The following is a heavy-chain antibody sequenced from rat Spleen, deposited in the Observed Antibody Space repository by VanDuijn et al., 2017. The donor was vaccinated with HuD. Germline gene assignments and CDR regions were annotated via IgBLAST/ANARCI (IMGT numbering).Heavy chain of an antibody. CDR3: ARELGY. J-gene: IGHJ2*01. V-gene: IGHV2-30*01. CDR1: GFSLTSYN. CDR2: IWTGGST. Sequence: QVQLKESGPGLVQPSQTLSLTCTVSGFSLTSYNVHWVRQPTGKGLEWMGMIWTGGSTDYNSALKSRLSISRDTSKSQVFLKMNSLQTEDTATYYCARELGYWGQGVMVTVSS.